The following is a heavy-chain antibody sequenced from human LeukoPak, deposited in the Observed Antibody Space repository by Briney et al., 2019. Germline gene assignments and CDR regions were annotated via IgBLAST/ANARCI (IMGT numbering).Heavy chain of an antibody. CDR2: INEDGSEK. J-gene: IGHJ1*01. V-gene: IGHV3-7*03. Sequence: PGGSLRLSCEAAGFIFRNYWMGWVRQAPGKGLEWVANINEDGSEKYYVDSVKGRFTISRDNAKNSLYLQMNILRAEDTAVYYCAKGRPAEYFQHWGQGTLVTVYS. CDR1: GFIFRNYW. CDR3: AKGRPAEYFQH.